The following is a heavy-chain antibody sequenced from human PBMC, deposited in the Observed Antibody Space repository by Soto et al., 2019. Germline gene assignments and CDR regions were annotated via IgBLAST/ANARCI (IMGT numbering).Heavy chain of an antibody. CDR3: ARRLKFTTPLVRGVNPYYYYYMDV. Sequence: QVQLVQSGAEVKKPGASVKVSCKASGYTFSSYDINWVRQATGQGLEWMGWMNPNSGDTNYAQKFQGKVTMTRNTSIATAYMELSSLRSEDTAVYYCARRLKFTTPLVRGVNPYYYYYMDVWGEGTTVTVSS. CDR2: MNPNSGDT. D-gene: IGHD3-10*01. V-gene: IGHV1-8*01. J-gene: IGHJ6*03. CDR1: GYTFSSYD.